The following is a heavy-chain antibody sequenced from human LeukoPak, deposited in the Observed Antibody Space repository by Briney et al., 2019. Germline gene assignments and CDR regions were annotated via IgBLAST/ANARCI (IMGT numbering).Heavy chain of an antibody. CDR2: ISAYNGNT. CDR1: GYTFTSYG. J-gene: IGHJ4*02. CDR3: ARDGPWFGELSKVTGDY. Sequence: ASVKVSCKASGYTFTSYGISWVRQAPGQGLEWMGWISAYNGNTNYAQKLQGRVTMTTDTSTSTAYMELRSLRSDDTAVYYCARDGPWFGELSKVTGDYWGQGTLVTVSS. D-gene: IGHD3-10*01. V-gene: IGHV1-18*01.